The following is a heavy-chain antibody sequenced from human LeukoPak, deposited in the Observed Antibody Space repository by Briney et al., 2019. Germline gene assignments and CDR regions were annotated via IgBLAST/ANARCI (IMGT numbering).Heavy chain of an antibody. CDR2: IYYSGST. Sequence: PSETLSLTCTVSGGSISSSSYYWGWIRQPPGKGLEWIGSIYYSGSTYYNPSLKSRVTISVDTSKNQFSLKLSSVTAADTAVYYCARATPDYGEDYWGQGTLVTVSS. CDR1: GGSISSSSYY. CDR3: ARATPDYGEDY. J-gene: IGHJ4*02. V-gene: IGHV4-39*07. D-gene: IGHD4-17*01.